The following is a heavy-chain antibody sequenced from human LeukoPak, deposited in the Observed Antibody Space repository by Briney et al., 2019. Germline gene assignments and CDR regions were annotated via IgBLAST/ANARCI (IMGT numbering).Heavy chain of an antibody. D-gene: IGHD4-17*01. Sequence: SQTLSLTCAVSGGSISSGGYSWSWIRQPPGKGLEWIGYIYHSGGTYYNPSLKSRVTISVDGSKNQFSLKLSSVTAADTAVYYCARGGKTTVTTSVTIPDWFDPWGQGTLVTVSS. V-gene: IGHV4-30-2*01. CDR3: ARGGKTTVTTSVTIPDWFDP. CDR1: GGSISSGGYS. J-gene: IGHJ5*02. CDR2: IYHSGGT.